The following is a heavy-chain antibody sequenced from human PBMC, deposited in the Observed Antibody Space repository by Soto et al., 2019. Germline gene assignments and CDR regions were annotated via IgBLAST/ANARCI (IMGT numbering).Heavy chain of an antibody. V-gene: IGHV3-15*04. CDR3: VTRFTAVATARFDY. J-gene: IGHJ4*02. CDR2: IDSKIDADKT. CDR1: GFTFSQAY. D-gene: IGHD2-21*02. Sequence: LILSCTDSGFTFSQAYMNWVRQAPVKGLECVGQIDSKIDADKTDFAAPVKGRFTLSRDYSKNTVYLQMNGLEIEDTAMYYCVTRFTAVATARFDYWGQGTLVTVSS.